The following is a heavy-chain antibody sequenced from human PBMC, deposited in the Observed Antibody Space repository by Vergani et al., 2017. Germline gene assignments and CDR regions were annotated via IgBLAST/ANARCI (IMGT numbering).Heavy chain of an antibody. CDR2: TYYSGST. CDR3: ARGLAAAGSNYYYGMDV. V-gene: IGHV4-31*03. D-gene: IGHD6-13*01. Sequence: QVQLQESGPGLVKPSQTLSLTCTVSGGSISSGGYYWSWIRQHPGKGLEWIGYTYYSGSTYYNPSLKSRVTISVDTSKNQFSLKLSSVTAADTAVYYCARGLAAAGSNYYYGMDVWGQGTTVTVSS. CDR1: GGSISSGGYY. J-gene: IGHJ6*02.